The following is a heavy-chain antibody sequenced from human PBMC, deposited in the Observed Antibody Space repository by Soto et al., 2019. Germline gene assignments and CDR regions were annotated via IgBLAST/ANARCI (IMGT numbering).Heavy chain of an antibody. J-gene: IGHJ6*02. CDR3: ARGKYYDFWSGYRNYYYYGMDV. CDR2: INHSGST. CDR1: GGSLSGYY. V-gene: IGHV4-34*01. Sequence: SETLSLTCAVYGGSLSGYYWSWIRQPPGKGLEWIGEINHSGSTNYNPSLKSRVTISVDTSKNQFSLKLSSVTAADTAVYYCARGKYYDFWSGYRNYYYYGMDVWGQGTTVTSP. D-gene: IGHD3-3*01.